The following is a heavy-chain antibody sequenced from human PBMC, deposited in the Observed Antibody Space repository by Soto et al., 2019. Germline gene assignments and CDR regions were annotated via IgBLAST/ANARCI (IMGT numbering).Heavy chain of an antibody. D-gene: IGHD6-19*01. Sequence: QLQLQESGPGLVKPSETLSLTCTVSGGSISSTSYYWGWIRQPPGKGLEWIGSIYYSGSTYYNPSLKSRVTISVDTSKNQFSLKLSSVTAADTAVYYCARGYSSGWDGGDYFDYWGQGTLVTVSS. CDR1: GGSISSTSYY. J-gene: IGHJ4*02. V-gene: IGHV4-39*01. CDR3: ARGYSSGWDGGDYFDY. CDR2: IYYSGST.